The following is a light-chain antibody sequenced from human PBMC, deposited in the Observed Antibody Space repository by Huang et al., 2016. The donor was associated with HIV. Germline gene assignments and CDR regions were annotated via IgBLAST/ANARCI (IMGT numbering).Light chain of an antibody. CDR1: QSSNNC. CDR2: KAS. J-gene: IGKJ4*01. Sequence: DIQMTQSPSTLSASVGDRVTITFRAGQSSNNCLAWYQQKPGKAPRLLIYKASNLESGVPSRFSGTGSGTEFTLTISHLQADDFATYYCQQYNTFPLTFGGGTTVDLK. V-gene: IGKV1-5*03. CDR3: QQYNTFPLT.